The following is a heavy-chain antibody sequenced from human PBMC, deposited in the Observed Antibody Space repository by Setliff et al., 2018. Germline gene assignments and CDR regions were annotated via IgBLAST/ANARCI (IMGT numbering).Heavy chain of an antibody. D-gene: IGHD2-21*02. CDR1: GGSISSGGYY. V-gene: IGHV4-61*08. CDR2: VYYSGAA. CDR3: ARGDCGGDCYSEYYFDY. J-gene: IGHJ4*02. Sequence: PSETLSLTCTVSGGSISSGGYYWSWIRQAPGKGLEWIGHVYYSGAANYNPSLKSRVTVSVDTSKNQFSLKLSSVTAADTAVYYCARGDCGGDCYSEYYFDYWGQGTLVTVSS.